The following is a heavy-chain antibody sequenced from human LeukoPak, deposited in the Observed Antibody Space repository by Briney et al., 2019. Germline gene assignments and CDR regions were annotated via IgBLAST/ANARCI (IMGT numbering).Heavy chain of an antibody. J-gene: IGHJ4*02. CDR3: ASGVRPEVSGWGYGSGTSSLSLAY. CDR1: GVSISSRTYY. Sequence: SETLSLTCTVSGVSISSRTYYWGWIRQPPGRGLDYIGSVSYTGTTYYNPSLKSRVTISMDTSKSQFSLKLSSVTAADTAVYYCASGVRPEVSGWGYGSGTSSLSLAYWGQGILVTVSS. D-gene: IGHD3-10*01. V-gene: IGHV4-39*07. CDR2: VSYTGTT.